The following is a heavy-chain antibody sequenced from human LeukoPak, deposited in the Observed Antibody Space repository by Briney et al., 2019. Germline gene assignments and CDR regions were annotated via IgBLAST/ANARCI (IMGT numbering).Heavy chain of an antibody. D-gene: IGHD3-9*01. CDR2: ISSSGSTI. J-gene: IGHJ4*02. Sequence: GRALRLSCADSGLTFSSYEMNWVHQATGKGLEWVSYISSSGSTIYYADSVKGRFTISRDNAKNSLYLQMNSLRAEDTAVYYCARTPPDILTGYYWGGGYFDYWGQGTLVTVSS. V-gene: IGHV3-48*03. CDR3: ARTPPDILTGYYWGGGYFDY. CDR1: GLTFSSYE.